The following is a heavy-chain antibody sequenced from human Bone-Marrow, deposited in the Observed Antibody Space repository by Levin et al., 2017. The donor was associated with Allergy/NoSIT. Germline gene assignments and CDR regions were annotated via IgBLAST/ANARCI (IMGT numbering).Heavy chain of an antibody. CDR2: ISSSSGYI. CDR1: GFTFGSYT. CDR3: ARDRGGSYPAPFED. J-gene: IGHJ4*02. D-gene: IGHD1-26*01. Sequence: GGSLRLSCGVSGFTFGSYTMNWVRQAPGKGLEWLSSISSSSGYIYYGDSVKGRFISSRDNAKNSLYLQMSSLRVEDTAIYYCARDRGGSYPAPFEDWGQGTMVTV. V-gene: IGHV3-21*06.